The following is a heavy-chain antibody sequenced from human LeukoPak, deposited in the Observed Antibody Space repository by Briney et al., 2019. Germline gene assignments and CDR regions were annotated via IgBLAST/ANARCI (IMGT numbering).Heavy chain of an antibody. V-gene: IGHV1-18*01. Sequence: SVKVSCKASRYTFTSYGISWVRQAPGQGLEWMGWISAYNGNTNYAQKLQGRVTMTTDTSTSTAYMELRSLRSDDTAVYYCARENYDSSGYYGFDYWGQGTLVTVSS. CDR3: ARENYDSSGYYGFDY. CDR1: RYTFTSYG. J-gene: IGHJ4*02. CDR2: ISAYNGNT. D-gene: IGHD3-22*01.